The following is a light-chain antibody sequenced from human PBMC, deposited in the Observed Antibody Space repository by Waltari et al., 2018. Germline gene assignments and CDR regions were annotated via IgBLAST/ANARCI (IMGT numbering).Light chain of an antibody. J-gene: IGKJ1*01. CDR1: QRVSGSNY. CDR2: GAS. V-gene: IGKV3-20*01. Sequence: EIVLTQSPGTLSLSPGEGVTLSCRASQRVSGSNYLAWYQQKPGQAPRLLIYGASTRATGIPDRFSGSGSGIDFTLTISRLEPEDFAVYYCQQYGDTPWTFGQGTKVEIK. CDR3: QQYGDTPWT.